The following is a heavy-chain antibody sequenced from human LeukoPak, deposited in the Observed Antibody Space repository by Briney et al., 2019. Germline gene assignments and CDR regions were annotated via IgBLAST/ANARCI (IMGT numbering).Heavy chain of an antibody. Sequence: AGGSLRLSCAASGFTFSSYAMSWVRQAPGKGLEWVSAISGSGGSTYYADSVKGRFTISRDNSKNTLYLQMNSLRAEDTAVYYCAKGYGSGSYYPRGHDYWGQGTLVTVSS. D-gene: IGHD3-10*01. CDR1: GFTFSSYA. J-gene: IGHJ4*02. CDR2: ISGSGGST. CDR3: AKGYGSGSYYPRGHDY. V-gene: IGHV3-23*01.